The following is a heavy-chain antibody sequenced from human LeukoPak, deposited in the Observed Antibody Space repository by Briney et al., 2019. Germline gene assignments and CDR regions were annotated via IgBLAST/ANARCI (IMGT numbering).Heavy chain of an antibody. CDR2: VYYTGVT. Sequence: SETLSLTCIVSGGYIITSGHYWGWIRQPPGKGLEWIGSVYYTGVTSTNPFFRSRMSISVDTSKNQFSLNLTSVTAADAAVYYCARERSSSGGHNWFDPWGQGTLVTVSS. CDR1: GGYIITSGHY. D-gene: IGHD4-23*01. J-gene: IGHJ5*02. V-gene: IGHV4-39*07. CDR3: ARERSSSGGHNWFDP.